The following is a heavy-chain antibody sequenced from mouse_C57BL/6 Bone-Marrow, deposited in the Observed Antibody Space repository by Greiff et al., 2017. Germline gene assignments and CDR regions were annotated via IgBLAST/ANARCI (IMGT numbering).Heavy chain of an antibody. CDR3: ARTGTLDY. V-gene: IGHV5-4*03. CDR2: ISDGGSYT. Sequence: EVKLMESGGGLVKPGGSLKLSCAASGFTFSSYAMSWVRQTPEKRLEWVATISDGGSYTYYPDNVKGRFTLSRDNAKNNLYLQMSHLKSEDTAMYYCARTGTLDYWGQGTTLTVSS. D-gene: IGHD4-1*01. J-gene: IGHJ2*01. CDR1: GFTFSSYA.